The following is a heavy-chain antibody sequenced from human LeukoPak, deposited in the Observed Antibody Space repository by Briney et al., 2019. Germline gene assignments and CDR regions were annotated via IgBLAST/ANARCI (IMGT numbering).Heavy chain of an antibody. CDR3: ARRVRDDILTGYYRRYNWFDP. D-gene: IGHD3-9*01. CDR1: GGSFSGYY. J-gene: IGHJ5*02. Sequence: SETLSLTCAVYGGSFSGYYWSWIRQPPGKGLEWIGEINHSGSTNYNPSLKSRVTISVDTSKNQFSLKLSSVTAADTAVYYCARRVRDDILTGYYRRYNWFDPWGQGTLVTVSS. V-gene: IGHV4-34*01. CDR2: INHSGST.